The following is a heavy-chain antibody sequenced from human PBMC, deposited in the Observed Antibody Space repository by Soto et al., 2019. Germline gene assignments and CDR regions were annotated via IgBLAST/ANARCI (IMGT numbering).Heavy chain of an antibody. CDR1: GFTFSNYA. Sequence: GGSLRLSCAASGFTFSNYAMNWVRRAPGKGLEWVSVVVRSGSDTYYADSVKGRLTISRDNSKNMLYLQMNSLRAEDTAIYYCARDYNGSYDSWGQGTLVTVSS. CDR3: ARDYNGSYDS. V-gene: IGHV3-23*01. J-gene: IGHJ5*01. D-gene: IGHD1-26*01. CDR2: VVRSGSDT.